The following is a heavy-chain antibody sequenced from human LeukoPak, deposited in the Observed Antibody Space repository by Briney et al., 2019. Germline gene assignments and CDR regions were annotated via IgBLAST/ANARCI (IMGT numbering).Heavy chain of an antibody. CDR3: ARGLPYSSSPQYYFDY. V-gene: IGHV4-34*01. D-gene: IGHD6-6*01. J-gene: IGHJ4*02. CDR1: GGSFSGYY. CDR2: INHSGST. Sequence: PSETLSLTCAVYGGSFSGYYWSWIRQPPGKGLEWIGEINHSGSTNYNPSLKSRVTISVDTSKNQFSLKLSSVTAADTAVYYCARGLPYSSSPQYYFDYWGQGTLVTVSS.